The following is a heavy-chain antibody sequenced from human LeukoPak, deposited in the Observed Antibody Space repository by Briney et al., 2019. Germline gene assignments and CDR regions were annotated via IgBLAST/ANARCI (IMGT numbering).Heavy chain of an antibody. J-gene: IGHJ4*02. D-gene: IGHD2-2*01. CDR1: GFTFSDYY. Sequence: GGSLRLSCAASGFTFSDYYMSWVRQAPGKGVEWVSYIRRSGSTIYYGDSVKGGFTISRDNAKYSLYLQMNSLRADDTAVYYCARQKDIVVVPAPPIDYSGQGTLVTVSS. CDR3: ARQKDIVVVPAPPIDY. CDR2: IRRSGSTI. V-gene: IGHV3-11*01.